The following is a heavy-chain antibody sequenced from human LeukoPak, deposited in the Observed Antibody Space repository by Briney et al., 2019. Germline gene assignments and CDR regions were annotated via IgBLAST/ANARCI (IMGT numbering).Heavy chain of an antibody. CDR1: GVSISSSNSY. J-gene: IGHJ3*01. D-gene: IGHD3/OR15-3a*01. Sequence: SETLSLTCTVSGVSISSSNSYWGWIRQPPGKGLEWIGSIYYSGNTYYNASLKSQVSISIDTSKNQFSLRLTSVTAADTAVYYCARGGLISLANTPLGAFDLWGQGTKVSVSS. CDR3: ARGGLISLANTPLGAFDL. V-gene: IGHV4-39*01. CDR2: IYYSGNT.